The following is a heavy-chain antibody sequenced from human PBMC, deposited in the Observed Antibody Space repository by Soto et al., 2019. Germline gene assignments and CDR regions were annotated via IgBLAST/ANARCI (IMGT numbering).Heavy chain of an antibody. CDR2: IIPIFGTA. CDR3: ARSLTGIAVAGTFDY. V-gene: IGHV1-69*01. CDR1: GGTFSSYA. Sequence: QVQLVQSGAEVKKPGSSVKVSCKASGGTFSSYAISWGRQAPGQGLEGMGGIIPIFGTANYAQKFQGRGTITADESTSTAYMELSSLRSEDTAVYYCARSLTGIAVAGTFDYWGQGTLVTVSS. J-gene: IGHJ4*02. D-gene: IGHD6-19*01.